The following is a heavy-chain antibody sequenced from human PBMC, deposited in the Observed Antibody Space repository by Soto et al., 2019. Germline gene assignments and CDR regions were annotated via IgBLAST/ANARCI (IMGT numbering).Heavy chain of an antibody. V-gene: IGHV4-31*03. CDR2: IYYSGST. J-gene: IGHJ4*02. Sequence: SETLSLTCTVSGGSISSGGYYWSWIRQHPGKGLEWIGYIYYSGSTYYNPSLKSRVTISVDTSKNQFSLKLSSVTAADTAVYYCARGSMVRGVAKYYFDYWGQGTLVTVSS. CDR1: GGSISSGGYY. D-gene: IGHD3-10*01. CDR3: ARGSMVRGVAKYYFDY.